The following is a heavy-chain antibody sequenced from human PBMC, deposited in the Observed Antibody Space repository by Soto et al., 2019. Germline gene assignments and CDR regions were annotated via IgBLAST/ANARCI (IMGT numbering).Heavy chain of an antibody. CDR2: IIPIFGTA. CDR1: GGTFSSYA. V-gene: IGHV1-69*06. Sequence: QVQLVQSGAEVKKPGSSVKVSCKASGGTFSSYAISWVRQAPGQGLEWMGGIIPIFGTANYAQKFQGRVTITADKSTSTDYMELSSLRAEDTAVYYCARGQGYCSSTSCYVGYYYGMDVWGQGTTVTVSS. J-gene: IGHJ6*02. CDR3: ARGQGYCSSTSCYVGYYYGMDV. D-gene: IGHD2-2*01.